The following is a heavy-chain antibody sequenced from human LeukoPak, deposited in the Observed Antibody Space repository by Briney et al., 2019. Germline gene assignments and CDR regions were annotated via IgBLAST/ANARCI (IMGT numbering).Heavy chain of an antibody. J-gene: IGHJ4*02. Sequence: GASVKVSCKASGYTFTGYYMHWVRQAPGQGLEWMGRINPNGGGTNYAQKFQGRVTMTRDTSISTAYMELSRLRSDDTAVYYCARDSSGYSYGGDFDYWGQGTLVTVSS. CDR1: GYTFTGYY. D-gene: IGHD5-18*01. V-gene: IGHV1-2*06. CDR3: ARDSSGYSYGGDFDY. CDR2: INPNGGGT.